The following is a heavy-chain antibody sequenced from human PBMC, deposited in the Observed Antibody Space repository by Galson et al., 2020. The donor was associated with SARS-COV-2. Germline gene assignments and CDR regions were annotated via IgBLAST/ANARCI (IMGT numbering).Heavy chain of an antibody. CDR2: IYYSGST. D-gene: IGHD3-3*01. V-gene: IGHV4-31*03. CDR1: GGSISSGGYY. Sequence: SQTLSLTCTVSGGSISSGGYYWSWIRQHPGKGLEWIGYIYYSGSTYYNPSLKSRVTISVDTSKNQFSLKLSSVTAADTAVYYCARLYSNDFWSGYYYWFDPWGQGTLVTVSS. J-gene: IGHJ5*02. CDR3: ARLYSNDFWSGYYYWFDP.